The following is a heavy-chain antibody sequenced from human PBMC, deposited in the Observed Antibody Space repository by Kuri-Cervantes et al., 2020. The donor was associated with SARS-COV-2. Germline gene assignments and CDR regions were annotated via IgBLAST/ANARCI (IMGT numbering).Heavy chain of an antibody. CDR3: ARTPPSDYMGDDY. Sequence: SETLSLTCAVSGGSISSSNWWSWVRQPPGKGLEWIGEIYHSGSTNYNPSLKSRVTISVDKSKNQFSLKLSSVTAADTAVYYCARTPPSDYMGDDYWGQGTLVTVSS. CDR1: GGSISSSNW. CDR2: IYHSGST. V-gene: IGHV4-4*02. D-gene: IGHD3-16*01. J-gene: IGHJ4*02.